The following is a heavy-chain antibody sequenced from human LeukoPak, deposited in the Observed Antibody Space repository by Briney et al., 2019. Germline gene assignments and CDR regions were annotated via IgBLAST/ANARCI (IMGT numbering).Heavy chain of an antibody. V-gene: IGHV4-39*01. D-gene: IGHD2-2*01. CDR2: IYYSGST. Sequence: SETLSLTCTVSGGSISSSSYYWGWIRQPPGKGLEWIGSIYYSGSTYYNPSLKSRVTISVDTSKDQFSLKLSSVTAADTAVYYCARILAARPDFDYWGQGTLVTVSS. J-gene: IGHJ4*02. CDR1: GGSISSSSYY. CDR3: ARILAARPDFDY.